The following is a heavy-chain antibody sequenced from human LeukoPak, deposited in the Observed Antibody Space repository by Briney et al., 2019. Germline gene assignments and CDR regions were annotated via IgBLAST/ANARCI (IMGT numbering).Heavy chain of an antibody. CDR1: GFTFSSYE. J-gene: IGHJ6*03. D-gene: IGHD3-3*01. CDR2: ISSSGSTI. Sequence: GGSLRLSCAASGFTFSSYEMNWVRQAPGKGLEWVSYISSSGSTIYYADSVKGRFTISRDNAKNSLYLQMNSLRAEDTAVYYCAREAYDDFWSGSWRYYYYMDVWGKGITATVSS. CDR3: AREAYDDFWSGSWRYYYYMDV. V-gene: IGHV3-48*03.